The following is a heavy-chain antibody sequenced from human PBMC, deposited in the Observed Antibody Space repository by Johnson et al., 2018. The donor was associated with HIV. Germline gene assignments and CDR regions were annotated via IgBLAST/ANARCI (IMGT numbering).Heavy chain of an antibody. V-gene: IGHV3-33*06. Sequence: QVQVVESGGGVVQPGRSLRLYCAASGFIFSSYGMHWVRQAPGKGLEWVAVIWYDGSNKYYADSVKGRFTISRDNSKNTLYLQMNSLRAEDTAVYYCAKDRARADRPGDDAFDIWGQGTMVTVSS. CDR2: IWYDGSNK. CDR3: AKDRARADRPGDDAFDI. CDR1: GFIFSSYG. J-gene: IGHJ3*02. D-gene: IGHD3-16*01.